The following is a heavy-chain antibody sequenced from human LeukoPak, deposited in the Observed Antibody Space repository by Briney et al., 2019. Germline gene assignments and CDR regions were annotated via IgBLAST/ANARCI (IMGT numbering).Heavy chain of an antibody. J-gene: IGHJ6*03. CDR3: ARDLPFYDFWRGYHYYYYMDV. V-gene: IGHV3-21*01. Sequence: PGGALRLSCAASGITFSSDSMNWVRQAPGKGLEWVSSIISSSSYIYYADSVKGRFTLSRDNAKNLLYLKMNSLRAEDTAVYYCARDLPFYDFWRGYHYYYYMDVWGKGTTVTVSS. D-gene: IGHD3-3*01. CDR1: GITFSSDS. CDR2: IISSSSYI.